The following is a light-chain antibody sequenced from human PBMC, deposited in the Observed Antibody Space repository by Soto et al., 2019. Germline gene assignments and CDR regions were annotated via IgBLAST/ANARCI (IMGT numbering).Light chain of an antibody. CDR1: QSVSRN. CDR3: QQCHRTPPWT. V-gene: IGKV3-11*01. J-gene: IGKJ1*01. Sequence: EIVLTQSPATLCLTPGERATLSCRASQSVSRNLAWYQQKPGQAPRLLIYDASNRATGIPARFSGSGSVTDFTLTISSLQPEDFATYYCQQCHRTPPWTFGQGTKVDIK. CDR2: DAS.